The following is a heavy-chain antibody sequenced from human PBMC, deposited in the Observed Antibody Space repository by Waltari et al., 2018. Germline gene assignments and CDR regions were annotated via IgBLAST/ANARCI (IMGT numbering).Heavy chain of an antibody. CDR1: GGSISSYN. D-gene: IGHD6-19*01. CDR3: ARQRSGVDAFDI. Sequence: QVQLQESGPGLVKPSETLSFTCTVSGGSISSYNWSWIRQPPGKGLEWIGYIYYSGSTNYNPSLKSRVTISVDTSKNQFSLKLSSVTAADTAVYYCARQRSGVDAFDIWGQGTMVTVSS. V-gene: IGHV4-59*08. J-gene: IGHJ3*02. CDR2: IYYSGST.